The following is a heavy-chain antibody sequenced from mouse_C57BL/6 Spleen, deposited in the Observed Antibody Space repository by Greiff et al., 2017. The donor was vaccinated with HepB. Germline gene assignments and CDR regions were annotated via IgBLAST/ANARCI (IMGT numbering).Heavy chain of an antibody. Sequence: VQLQQSGAELVRPGASVKLSCTASGFNIKDYYMHWVKQRPEQGLEWIGRIDPEDGDTEYAPKFQGKATMTADTSSNTAYLQLSILTSEDTAVYYCTTDYYGSSYRYFDGWGTGTTVTVSS. J-gene: IGHJ1*03. CDR2: IDPEDGDT. CDR3: TTDYYGSSYRYFDG. D-gene: IGHD1-1*01. CDR1: GFNIKDYY. V-gene: IGHV14-1*01.